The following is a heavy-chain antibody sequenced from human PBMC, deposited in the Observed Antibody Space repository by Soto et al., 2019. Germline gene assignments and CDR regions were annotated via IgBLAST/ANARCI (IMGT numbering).Heavy chain of an antibody. V-gene: IGHV1-69*01. Sequence: QVQLEQSGAEVKKAGSSVKVSCKAFGGSVHSHAISWVRQAPGQGLEWMGGIIPMFGTPTYAQRFQAGVTISADESTSTVYLDLSSLRSEDTAMYYCARSRNVAEFNDYGGNYYGFDIWGQGTMVTVSS. CDR1: GGSVHSHA. D-gene: IGHD4-17*01. CDR3: ARSRNVAEFNDYGGNYYGFDI. CDR2: IIPMFGTP. J-gene: IGHJ3*02.